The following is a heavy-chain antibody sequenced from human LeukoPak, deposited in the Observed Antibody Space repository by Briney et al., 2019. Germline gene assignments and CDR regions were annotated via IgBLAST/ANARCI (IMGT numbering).Heavy chain of an antibody. D-gene: IGHD3-3*01. J-gene: IGHJ4*02. Sequence: GGSLRLSCAASGFTFSSYAMSWVRQAPGKGLEWVSAISGSGGSTYYADSVKGRFTISRDNSKNTLYLRMNSLRAEDTAVYYCAKAPQFWSGYYYFDYWGQETLVTVSS. CDR2: ISGSGGST. CDR1: GFTFSSYA. V-gene: IGHV3-23*01. CDR3: AKAPQFWSGYYYFDY.